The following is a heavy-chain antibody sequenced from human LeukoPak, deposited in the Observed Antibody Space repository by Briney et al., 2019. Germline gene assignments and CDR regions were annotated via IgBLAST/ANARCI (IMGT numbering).Heavy chain of an antibody. J-gene: IGHJ4*02. D-gene: IGHD6-6*01. V-gene: IGHV3-48*03. CDR1: GFTFSSYE. CDR2: ISSRGGTI. CDR3: AKDSPGDYLYSSSSRGAPDY. Sequence: PGGSLRLSCAASGFTFSSYEMNWVRQAPGKGLEWVSYISSRGGTIYYADSVKGRFTISRDNSKNTLYLQMNSLRAEDTAVYYCAKDSPGDYLYSSSSRGAPDYWGQGTLVTVSS.